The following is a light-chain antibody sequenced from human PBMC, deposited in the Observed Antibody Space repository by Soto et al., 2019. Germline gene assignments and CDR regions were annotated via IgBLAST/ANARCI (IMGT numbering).Light chain of an antibody. J-gene: IGKJ5*01. CDR2: AAS. CDR1: QSISSY. CDR3: QQSYSTPIT. V-gene: IGKV1-39*01. Sequence: DIQITHSPSSLSASVLYRVTITCRAGQSISSYLNWYAQKPREAPKLLIYAASSLQSGVPSRFSGSGSGTDFTLTISSLQPEDFATYYCQQSYSTPITFGQGTRLETK.